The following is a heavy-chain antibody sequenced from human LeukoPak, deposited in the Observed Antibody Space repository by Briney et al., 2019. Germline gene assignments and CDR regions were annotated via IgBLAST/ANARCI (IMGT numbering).Heavy chain of an antibody. CDR2: MNPNSGNT. D-gene: IGHD3-9*01. J-gene: IGHJ3*02. CDR1: GYTFTSYD. Sequence: GASVKVSCKASGYTFTSYDINWVRQATGQGLEWMGWMNPNSGNTGYAQKFQGRVTMTRNTSISTAYMELSSLRSEDTAVYYCARIFFDNFAGYSVDAFDIWGQGTMVTVSS. CDR3: ARIFFDNFAGYSVDAFDI. V-gene: IGHV1-8*01.